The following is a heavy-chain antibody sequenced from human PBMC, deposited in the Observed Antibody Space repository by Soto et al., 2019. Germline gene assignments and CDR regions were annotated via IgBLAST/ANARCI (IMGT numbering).Heavy chain of an antibody. CDR1: GGSFSAYY. D-gene: IGHD7-27*01. CDR2: IDHSGST. J-gene: IGHJ4*02. Sequence: QVQLQQWGAGLLKPSETLSLTCAVYGGSFSAYYWSWIRQPPGKGLEWIGEIDHSGSTTYNPSLKSRVTISVDRSKNQFSLKLSSVTAADTALHYCARGVAYAGVDYWGQGTLVTVSS. CDR3: ARGVAYAGVDY. V-gene: IGHV4-34*01.